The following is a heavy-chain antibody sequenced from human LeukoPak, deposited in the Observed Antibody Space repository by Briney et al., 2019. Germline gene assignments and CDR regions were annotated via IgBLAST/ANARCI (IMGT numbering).Heavy chain of an antibody. V-gene: IGHV4-34*01. CDR2: INHSGST. CDR1: DGSFSGYY. CDR3: ARGPINFWSGYYTQNWFDP. Sequence: SETLSLTCAVYDGSFSGYYWSWIRQPPGKGLEWIGEINHSGSTNYNPSLKSRVTISVDTSKNQFSLKLSSVTAADTAVYYCARGPINFWSGYYTQNWFDPWGQGTLVTVSS. D-gene: IGHD3-3*01. J-gene: IGHJ5*02.